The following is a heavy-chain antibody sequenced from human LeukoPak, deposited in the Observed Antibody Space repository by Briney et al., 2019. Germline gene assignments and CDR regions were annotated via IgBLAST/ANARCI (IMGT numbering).Heavy chain of an antibody. D-gene: IGHD6-19*01. CDR3: ASQKGSYSSGWRPYDY. V-gene: IGHV1-8*01. CDR1: GYTFTSYD. Sequence: ASVKVSCKASGYTFTSYDTNWVRQATGQGLEWMGWMNPNSGNTGYAQKFQGRVTMTRNTSISTAYMELSSLRSEDTAVYYCASQKGSYSSGWRPYDYWGQGTLVTVSS. CDR2: MNPNSGNT. J-gene: IGHJ4*02.